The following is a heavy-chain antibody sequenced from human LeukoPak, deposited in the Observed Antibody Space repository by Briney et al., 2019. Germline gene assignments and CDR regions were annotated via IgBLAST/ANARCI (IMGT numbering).Heavy chain of an antibody. Sequence: ASVKVSCKASGYTFTSYGINWVRQAPGQGLEWMGWISTYNGNTNYAQKLQGRVTMTTDTSTSTAYMELRSLRSDDTVVYYCARESNDYVWGSSPTFDYWGQGTLVTVSS. CDR2: ISTYNGNT. V-gene: IGHV1-18*01. CDR1: GYTFTSYG. J-gene: IGHJ4*02. D-gene: IGHD3-16*01. CDR3: ARESNDYVWGSSPTFDY.